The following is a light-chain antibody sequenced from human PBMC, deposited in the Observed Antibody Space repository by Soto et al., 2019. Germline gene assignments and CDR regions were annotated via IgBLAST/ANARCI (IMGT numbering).Light chain of an antibody. Sequence: EIVMTQSPATLYVSLEDIATLSGGASQSVSTSLAWYQQKPGQAPRLLIYGASTRATGIPARFSGSGSETDFTLTISSLQSEDFAVYYCQQYDSWPPSYTFGQGTKLEIK. CDR2: GAS. J-gene: IGKJ2*01. CDR3: QQYDSWPPSYT. CDR1: QSVSTS. V-gene: IGKV3-15*01.